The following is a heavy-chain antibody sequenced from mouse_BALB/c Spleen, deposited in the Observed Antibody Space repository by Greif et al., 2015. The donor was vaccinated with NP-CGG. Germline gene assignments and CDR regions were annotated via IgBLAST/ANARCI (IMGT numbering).Heavy chain of an antibody. V-gene: IGHV1-69*02. D-gene: IGHD2-4*01. CDR2: IYPSDSYT. CDR3: TRGRVITTYFDY. Sequence: VQLQQSGAELVRPGASVKPSCKASGYTFTSYWINWVKQRPGQGLEWIGNIYPSDSYTNYNQKFKDKATLTVDKSSSTAYMQLSSPTSEDSAVYYCTRGRVITTYFDYWGQGTTLTVSS. J-gene: IGHJ2*01. CDR1: GYTFTSYW.